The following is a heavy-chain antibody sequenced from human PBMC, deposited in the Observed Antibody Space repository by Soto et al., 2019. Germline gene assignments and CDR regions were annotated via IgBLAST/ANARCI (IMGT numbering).Heavy chain of an antibody. Sequence: QAHLQESGPGLVKPSQTLSLTCAVSGVSINIGDSYWSWIRQLPGKGLEWIGYIYYNGETYYNPFPKGRHSTSVGIHKKMFTLTQLLVATVYFRMQFFARGDSDVSWGTYYQAATFQIWCEGAMVTLTS. CDR3: ARGDSDVSWGTYYQAATFQI. J-gene: IGHJ3*02. CDR1: GVSINIGDSY. CDR2: IYYNGET. V-gene: IGHV4-31*11. D-gene: IGHD3-22*01.